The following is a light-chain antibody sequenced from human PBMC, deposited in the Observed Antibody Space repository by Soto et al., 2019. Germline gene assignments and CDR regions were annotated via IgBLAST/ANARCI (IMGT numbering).Light chain of an antibody. V-gene: IGKV1-5*03. Sequence: DIQMTQSPSTLSASVGDRVTITCRASQSISNWLAWYQQKPGKAPKLLIFKASTLESGVPSRFSGSGSGTEFTLNISSLQPDDFATYHCQQYDTYPRTFGQGTKVYSK. J-gene: IGKJ1*01. CDR3: QQYDTYPRT. CDR2: KAS. CDR1: QSISNW.